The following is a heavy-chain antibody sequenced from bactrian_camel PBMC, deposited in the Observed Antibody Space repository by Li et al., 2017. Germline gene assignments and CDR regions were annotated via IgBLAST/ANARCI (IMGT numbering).Heavy chain of an antibody. J-gene: IGHJ4*01. Sequence: VQLVESGGGLVQPGGSLRLSCAASGFTFSSYLMNWVRQAPGKGLEWVSAINTDGSTTYYVDSVKGRFTISRDNAKNTLYLQMNNVKTEDTAVYYCAAELVVVGLYWGQGTQVTVS. D-gene: IGHD6*01. CDR1: GFTFSSYL. CDR3: AAELVVVGLY. CDR2: INTDGSTT. V-gene: IGHV3S40*01.